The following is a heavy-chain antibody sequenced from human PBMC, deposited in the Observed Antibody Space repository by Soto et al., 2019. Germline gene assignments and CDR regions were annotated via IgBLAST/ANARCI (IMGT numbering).Heavy chain of an antibody. CDR2: ITGSTGTT. V-gene: IGHV3-23*01. CDR3: AKKGAVGATYFFDY. J-gene: IGHJ4*02. Sequence: GGSLRLSCAASGFTFSNFAMSWVRHAPGKGLEWVSEITGSTGTTHYADSVKGRFTISRDNSKNTLYLQMNSLRAADTAVYYCAKKGAVGATYFFDYWGQGALVTVSS. D-gene: IGHD1-26*01. CDR1: GFTFSNFA.